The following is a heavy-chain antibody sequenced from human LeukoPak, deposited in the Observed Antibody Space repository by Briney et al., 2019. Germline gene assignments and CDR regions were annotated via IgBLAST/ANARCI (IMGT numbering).Heavy chain of an antibody. Sequence: GGSLRLSCAASGFTFDDYGMSWVRQAPGKGLEWVSGINWNGGNTGYADSVKGRFTISRDNAKNSLYLQMNSLRAEDTALYHCARDLVRRGYSYGFSDYWGQGTLVTVSS. J-gene: IGHJ4*02. V-gene: IGHV3-20*01. CDR2: INWNGGNT. D-gene: IGHD5-18*01. CDR3: ARDLVRRGYSYGFSDY. CDR1: GFTFDDYG.